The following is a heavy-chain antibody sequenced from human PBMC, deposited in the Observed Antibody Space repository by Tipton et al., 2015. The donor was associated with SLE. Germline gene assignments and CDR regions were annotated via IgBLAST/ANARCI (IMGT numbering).Heavy chain of an antibody. V-gene: IGHV3-21*01. CDR3: ARVPLYSSSWYGGFDY. CDR2: ISSSSYI. Sequence: GSLRLSCAASGFTSSSYSMNWVRQAPGKGLEWVSSISSSSYIYYADSVKGRFTISRDNAKNSLYLQMNSLRAEDTAVYYCARVPLYSSSWYGGFDYWGQGTLVTVSS. J-gene: IGHJ4*02. D-gene: IGHD6-13*01. CDR1: GFTSSSYS.